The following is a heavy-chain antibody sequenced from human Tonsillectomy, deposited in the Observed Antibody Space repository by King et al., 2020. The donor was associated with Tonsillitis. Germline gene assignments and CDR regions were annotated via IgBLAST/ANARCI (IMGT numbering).Heavy chain of an antibody. CDR2: IDHSGST. D-gene: IGHD4-17*01. J-gene: IGHJ6*02. Sequence: QLQESGSGLVKPSQTLSLTCAVSGGSISNGGYSWTWIRKPPGKGLEWIGYIDHSGSTYYNPSLKSRVTISVDRSKNQFSLELSSVTAADTAVYYCARRDRRVDFGDYYYSMDVWGQGTTVTVSS. CDR1: GGSISNGGYS. V-gene: IGHV4-30-2*01. CDR3: ARRDRRVDFGDYYYSMDV.